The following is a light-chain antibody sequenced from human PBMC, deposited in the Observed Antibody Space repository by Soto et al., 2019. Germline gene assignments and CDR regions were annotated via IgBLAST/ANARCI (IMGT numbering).Light chain of an antibody. Sequence: QSALTQPPSVSGSPGQSVTISCTGTSSDVGGYNDVSWYQQHPGKAPKVIIYDVTKRPSGVPDRFSASKSGNAASLTISGLPADEEAYYCHGSYYSMTHSVFGGGTKLTVL. CDR1: SSDVGGYND. CDR2: DVT. J-gene: IGLJ2*01. CDR3: GSYYSMTHSV. V-gene: IGLV2-11*01.